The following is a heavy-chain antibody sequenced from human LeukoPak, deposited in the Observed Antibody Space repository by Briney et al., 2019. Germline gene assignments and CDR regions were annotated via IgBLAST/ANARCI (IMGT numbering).Heavy chain of an antibody. D-gene: IGHD3-10*01. V-gene: IGHV4-59*01. Sequence: SETLSLTCTVSGGSISSYYWSWIRQPPGKGLEWIAYLFYSGSTDYDPSLESRVTISVDTSKNQFPLKLRSVTAADTAVYYCATVAVIRGVAYFDYWGQGTLATVSS. CDR2: LFYSGST. J-gene: IGHJ4*02. CDR1: GGSISSYY. CDR3: ATVAVIRGVAYFDY.